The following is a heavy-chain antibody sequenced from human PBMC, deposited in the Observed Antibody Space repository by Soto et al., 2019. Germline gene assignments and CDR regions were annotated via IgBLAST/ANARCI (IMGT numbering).Heavy chain of an antibody. V-gene: IGHV4-31*03. CDR2: IEHSGSS. CDR1: GGFISSGDYY. CDR3: AREVVPATVDFYYYYIDF. J-gene: IGHJ6*03. D-gene: IGHD2-2*01. Sequence: QVQLQESGPGLVKPSQTLSLTCTVSGGFISSGDYYWNWIRQLPGKGLEWIGYIEHSGSSFYNPSLKGRVALALDTSKNQFSLTPNSVTAADTAVYYCAREVVPATVDFYYYYIDFWGKGTTVTVSS.